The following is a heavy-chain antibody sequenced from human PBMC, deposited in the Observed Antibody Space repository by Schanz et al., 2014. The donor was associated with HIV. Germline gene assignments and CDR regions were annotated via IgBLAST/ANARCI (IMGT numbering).Heavy chain of an antibody. CDR2: IWYDGKNR. D-gene: IGHD5-12*01. Sequence: QVQLVESGGGVVQPGRSLRLSCAASGFTFSSSGMHWVRQAPGKGLQWVAVIWYDGKNRDYADSVKGRFTISRDNSKNTLYLQMNRMRTEDTAVYYCARVSGYNSPDAFDIWGQGTLVTVSS. CDR3: ARVSGYNSPDAFDI. CDR1: GFTFSSSG. J-gene: IGHJ3*02. V-gene: IGHV3-33*08.